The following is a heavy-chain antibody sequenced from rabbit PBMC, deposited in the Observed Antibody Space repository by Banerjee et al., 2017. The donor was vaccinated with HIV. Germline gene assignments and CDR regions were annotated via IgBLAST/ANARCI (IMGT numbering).Heavy chain of an antibody. Sequence: QEQLEETGGGLVQPGGSLTLSCKASGFDFSSYYMSWVRQAPGKGLEWIGCIYTGDGSTYYASWVNGRFTISKTSSTTVTLQMTSLTAADTATYFCARDSGGYDLWGQGTLVTVS. CDR1: GFDFSSYYM. CDR2: IYTGDGST. CDR3: ARDSGGYDL. J-gene: IGHJ6*01. V-gene: IGHV1S45*01. D-gene: IGHD1-1*01.